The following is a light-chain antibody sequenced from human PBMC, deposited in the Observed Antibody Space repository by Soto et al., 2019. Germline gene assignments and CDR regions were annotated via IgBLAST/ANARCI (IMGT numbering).Light chain of an antibody. V-gene: IGLV2-8*01. J-gene: IGLJ2*01. Sequence: QSVLTQPPSASGSPGQSVTISCTGTSSDVGGYNYVSWYQQHPGKAPKFMIYEVSKRPSGVPDRFSGSKSGNTASLTVSGLQAEDEADYYCSSYAGSNKVVFGGGTQLTVL. CDR2: EVS. CDR3: SSYAGSNKVV. CDR1: SSDVGGYNY.